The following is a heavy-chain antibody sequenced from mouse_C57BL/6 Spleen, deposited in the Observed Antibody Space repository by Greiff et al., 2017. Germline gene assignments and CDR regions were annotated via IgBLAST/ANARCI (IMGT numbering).Heavy chain of an antibody. CDR2: IYPGDGDT. V-gene: IGHV1-82*01. J-gene: IGHJ1*03. Sequence: QVQLQQSGPELVKPGASVKISCKASGYAFSSSWMNWVKQRPGKGLEWIGRIYPGDGDTNYNGKFKGKATLPADKSSSTAYMQLSSLTSEDSAVYFCARPHLYYGSSHWYFDVWGTGTTVTVSS. D-gene: IGHD1-1*01. CDR1: GYAFSSSW. CDR3: ARPHLYYGSSHWYFDV.